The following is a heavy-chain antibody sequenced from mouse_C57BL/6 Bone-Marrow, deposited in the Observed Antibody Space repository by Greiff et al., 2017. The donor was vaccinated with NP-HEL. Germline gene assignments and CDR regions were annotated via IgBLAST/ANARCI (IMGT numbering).Heavy chain of an antibody. CDR1: GYTFTSYW. Sequence: VQLQQPGAELVKPGASVKLSCKASGYTFTSYWMHWVKQRPGRGLEWIGRIDPNSGGTKYNEKFKSKATLTVDKPSSTAYMQLSILTSEDSAVYYCASRYYYAMDYWGQGTSVTVSS. J-gene: IGHJ4*01. V-gene: IGHV1-72*01. CDR2: IDPNSGGT. CDR3: ASRYYYAMDY.